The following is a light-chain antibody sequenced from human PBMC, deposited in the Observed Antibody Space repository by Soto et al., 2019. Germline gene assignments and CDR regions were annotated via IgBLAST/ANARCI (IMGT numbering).Light chain of an antibody. V-gene: IGKV1-5*01. CDR3: QQYNSYSPIS. CDR1: QSIRSW. CDR2: DAS. Sequence: DIQMTQSPSTLSASVGDRVTITCRARQSIRSWLAWYQQKPGKAPKLLIYDASSLESGVPSRFSGSGSGTEFTLTFSSLQPDDFATYYCQQYNSYSPISFGQGTKLEIK. J-gene: IGKJ2*01.